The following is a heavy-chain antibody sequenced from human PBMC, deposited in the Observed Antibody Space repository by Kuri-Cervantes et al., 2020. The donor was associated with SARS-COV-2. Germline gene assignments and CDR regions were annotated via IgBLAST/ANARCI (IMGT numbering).Heavy chain of an antibody. CDR3: ARGSESPPFDY. D-gene: IGHD2/OR15-2a*01. V-gene: IGHV3-48*03. J-gene: IGHJ4*02. CDR2: ISSSGSTI. CDR1: GFTFSSYE. Sequence: GGSLRLSCAASGFTFSSYEMNWVRQAPGKGLEWVSYISSSGSTIYYADSVKGRFTISRDNAKNSLYLQMNSLRAEDTAVYYCARGSESPPFDYWGQGTLVTVSS.